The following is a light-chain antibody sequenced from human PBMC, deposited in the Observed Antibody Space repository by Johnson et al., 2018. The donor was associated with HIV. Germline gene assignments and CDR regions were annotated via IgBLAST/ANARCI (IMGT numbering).Light chain of an antibody. CDR3: GTWDSSLSAGWV. CDR1: SSNIGNSY. J-gene: IGLJ1*01. CDR2: NNN. Sequence: QSILTQPPSVSAAPGQKVTISCSGSSSNIGNSYVSWYQQLPHTAPKLLIYNNNKRPSGIPDRFSGSKSGTSATLGITGLQTGDEADYYCGTWDSSLSAGWVFGTGTKVTVL. V-gene: IGLV1-51*01.